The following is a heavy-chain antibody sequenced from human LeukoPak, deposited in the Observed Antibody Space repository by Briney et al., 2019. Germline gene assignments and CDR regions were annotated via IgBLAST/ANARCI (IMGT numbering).Heavy chain of an antibody. D-gene: IGHD3-9*01. CDR1: GFTFSSYG. Sequence: GRSLRLSCAASGFTFSSYGMHWVRQAPGKGLEWVAVISYDGSNKYYADSVKGRFTSSRDNSKNTLYLQMNSLRAEDTAVYYSAKAYDILTGQFDYWGQGTLVTVSS. CDR2: ISYDGSNK. V-gene: IGHV3-30*18. J-gene: IGHJ4*02. CDR3: AKAYDILTGQFDY.